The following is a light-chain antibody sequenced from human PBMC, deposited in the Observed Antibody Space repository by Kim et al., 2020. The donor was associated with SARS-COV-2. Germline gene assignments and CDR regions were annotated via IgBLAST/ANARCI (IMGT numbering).Light chain of an antibody. CDR3: QQRDNGPPWT. CDR2: HAS. Sequence: APGERTTLSCRASQRGSPYLAWYQQKPGQAPRLLIYHASNRATGVPDRFSGSGSGTDFTLTISSLEPEDFAVYYCQQRDNGPPWTFGQGTKVDIK. V-gene: IGKV3-11*01. J-gene: IGKJ1*01. CDR1: QRGSPY.